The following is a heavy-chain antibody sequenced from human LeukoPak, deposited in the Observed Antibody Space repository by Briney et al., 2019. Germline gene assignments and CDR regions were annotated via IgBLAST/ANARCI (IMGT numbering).Heavy chain of an antibody. CDR3: ARDLIEQQLDY. Sequence: KAGGSLRLSCAASGFTFSSYNMNWVRQAPGKGLEWVSSISSSSSYIYYADSVKGRFTISRDNAKNSLYLQMNSLRAEDTAVYYCARDLIEQQLDYWGQGTLVTVSS. V-gene: IGHV3-21*01. J-gene: IGHJ4*02. CDR1: GFTFSSYN. D-gene: IGHD6-13*01. CDR2: ISSSSSYI.